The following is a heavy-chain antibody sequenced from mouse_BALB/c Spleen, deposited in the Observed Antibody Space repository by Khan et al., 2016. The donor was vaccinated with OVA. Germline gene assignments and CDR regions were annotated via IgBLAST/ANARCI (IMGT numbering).Heavy chain of an antibody. CDR1: GFTFSNYG. D-gene: IGHD1-1*01. CDR3: ATSYFYGYDFDY. CDR2: ISGDTSTI. Sequence: EVELVESGGGLVQPGGSRKLSCAASGFTFSNYGMHWVRQAPEKGLEWVAFISGDTSTIYYADTVKGRFTISRDNPKNTLFLQMTSLMSEETARYYGATSYFYGYDFDYWGPGTTRTVSS. V-gene: IGHV5-17*02. J-gene: IGHJ2*01.